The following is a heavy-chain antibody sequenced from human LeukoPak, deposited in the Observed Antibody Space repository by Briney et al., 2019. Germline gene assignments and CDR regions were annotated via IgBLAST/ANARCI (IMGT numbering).Heavy chain of an antibody. J-gene: IGHJ4*02. CDR2: INHSGST. D-gene: IGHD3-22*01. CDR3: ASENYYDSSGYYY. CDR1: GRSFSGYY. V-gene: IGHV4-34*01. Sequence: SETLSLTCAVYGRSFSGYYWSWIRQPPGKGLEWIGEINHSGSTNYNPSLKSRVTISVDTSKNQFSLKLSSVTAADTAVYYCASENYYDSSGYYYWGQGTLVTVSS.